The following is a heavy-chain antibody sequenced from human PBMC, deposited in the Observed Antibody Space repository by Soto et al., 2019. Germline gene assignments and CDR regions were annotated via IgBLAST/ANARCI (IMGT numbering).Heavy chain of an antibody. J-gene: IGHJ4*02. D-gene: IGHD6-6*01. V-gene: IGHV1-69*06. CDR3: ARMIRGRTSSGRKEL. Sequence: ASVKVSCKASGGTFSSYAISWVRQAPGQGLEWMGGVIPIFGKANYAQKFQGRVTITADKSTSTAYMELSSLRFKDTAVYYCARMIRGRTSSGRKELWGQGPLVIVSS. CDR2: VIPIFGKA. CDR1: GGTFSSYA.